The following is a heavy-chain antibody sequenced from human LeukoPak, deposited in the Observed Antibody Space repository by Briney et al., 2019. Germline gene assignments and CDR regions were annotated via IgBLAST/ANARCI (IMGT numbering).Heavy chain of an antibody. D-gene: IGHD5-18*01. CDR3: ARDAGYSYGYGGGNFDY. CDR2: IYYSGST. J-gene: IGHJ4*02. CDR1: GGSISSSSYY. V-gene: IGHV4-39*07. Sequence: SETLSLTCTVSGGSISSSSYYWGWIRQPPGKGLEWIGSIYYSGSTYYNSSLKSRVTISVDTSKNQFSLKLSSVTAADTAVYYCARDAGYSYGYGGGNFDYWGQGTLVTVSS.